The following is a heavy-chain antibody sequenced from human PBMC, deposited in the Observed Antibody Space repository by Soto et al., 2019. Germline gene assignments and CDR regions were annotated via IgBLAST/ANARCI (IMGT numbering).Heavy chain of an antibody. D-gene: IGHD6-13*01. Sequence: LRLSCATSGFTFTTYSMNWVRQAPGRGLEWVSSISGTGGQTYHADSVKGRFTISRDNSEETLSLQMDSLRAEDTATYFRVKDHAPRAGGGSVGDYWGAGNLVTVS. CDR1: GFTFTTYS. CDR3: VKDHAPRAGGGSVGDY. CDR2: ISGTGGQT. J-gene: IGHJ4*02. V-gene: IGHV3-23*01.